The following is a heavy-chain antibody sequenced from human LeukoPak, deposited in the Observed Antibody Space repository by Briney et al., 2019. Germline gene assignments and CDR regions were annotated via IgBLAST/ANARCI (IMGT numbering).Heavy chain of an antibody. V-gene: IGHV3-13*01. CDR1: GFTFSSYD. D-gene: IGHD3-22*01. CDR3: AREVRDSSGSYYFDY. CDR2: IGTAGDT. J-gene: IGHJ4*02. Sequence: GGSLRLSCAASGFTFSSYDMHWVRQATGKGLEWVSAIGTAGDTYYPGSVKGRFTISRENAKNSLYLQMNSLRAGDTAVYYCAREVRDSSGSYYFDYWGQGTLVTVSS.